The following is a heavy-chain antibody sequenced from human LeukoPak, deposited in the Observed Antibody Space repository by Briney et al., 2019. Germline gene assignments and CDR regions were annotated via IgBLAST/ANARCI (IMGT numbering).Heavy chain of an antibody. J-gene: IGHJ4*02. V-gene: IGHV4-59*01. CDR3: ARTHSSGWYKGGFDY. CDR2: IYYSGST. CDR1: GGSISSYY. Sequence: SETLSLTCTVSGGSISSYYWSWIRQPPGKGLEWIGYIYYSGSTNYNPSLKSRVTISVDTSKNQFSLKLSSVTAADTAVYYCARTHSSGWYKGGFDYWGQGTLVTVSS. D-gene: IGHD6-19*01.